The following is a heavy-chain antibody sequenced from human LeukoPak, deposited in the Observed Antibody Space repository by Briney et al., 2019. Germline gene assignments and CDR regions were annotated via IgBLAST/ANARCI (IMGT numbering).Heavy chain of an antibody. CDR1: GFTFSSYA. D-gene: IGHD3-10*01. Sequence: GGSLRLSCAASGFTFSSYAMSWVRQAPGKGLEWVSAISGSGGSTYYADSVKGRFTISRDNSKNTLYLQMNSLRAEDTAVYYCAKIRWFGELLSPYFDYWGQGTLSPSPQ. J-gene: IGHJ4*02. CDR2: ISGSGGST. CDR3: AKIRWFGELLSPYFDY. V-gene: IGHV3-23*01.